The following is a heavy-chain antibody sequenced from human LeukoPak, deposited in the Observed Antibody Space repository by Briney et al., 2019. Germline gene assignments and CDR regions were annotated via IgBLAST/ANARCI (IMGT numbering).Heavy chain of an antibody. V-gene: IGHV1-18*01. Sequence: ASVKVSCKASGYTFTSYGISWVRQAPGQGLEWMGWISAYNGNTNYAQKLQGRVTMTTDTSTSTAYMELSSLRSEDTAVYYCARSHGYSNYEVGYIDYWGQGTLVTVSS. CDR3: ARSHGYSNYEVGYIDY. CDR2: ISAYNGNT. J-gene: IGHJ4*02. CDR1: GYTFTSYG. D-gene: IGHD4-11*01.